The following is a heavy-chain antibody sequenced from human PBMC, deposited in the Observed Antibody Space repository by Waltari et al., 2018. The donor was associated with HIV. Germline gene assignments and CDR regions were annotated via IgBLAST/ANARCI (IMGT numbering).Heavy chain of an antibody. D-gene: IGHD1-26*01. CDR3: ARGASLSSTWRGSLDP. CDR2: MNFKTGNT. CDR1: GYTVPNYD. Sequence: QARLEQSGTEVKKPGASVRVSCKASGYTVPNYDITWVRQAPGQGLEWLGRMNFKTGNTGYAQKVRGRIILTRSVATSTAYLDLSNLTPDDTAVYFCARGASLSSTWRGSLDPWGQGTPVLVSS. V-gene: IGHV1-8*01. J-gene: IGHJ5*02.